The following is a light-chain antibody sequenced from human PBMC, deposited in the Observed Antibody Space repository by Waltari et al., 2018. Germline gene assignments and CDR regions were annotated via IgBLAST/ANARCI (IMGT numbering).Light chain of an antibody. CDR3: SSFSRSASEVI. CDR1: NSDIGGFDS. J-gene: IGLJ2*01. Sequence: QSALTQPASVSGATGQSITISCTGTNSDIGGFDSVSCYQQHPDKVPKLLIHDVSSRPSAVSNRFSGSKSGNTAALTISGLRSEDEAHYYCSSFSRSASEVIFGGGTRVTVL. CDR2: DVS. V-gene: IGLV2-14*03.